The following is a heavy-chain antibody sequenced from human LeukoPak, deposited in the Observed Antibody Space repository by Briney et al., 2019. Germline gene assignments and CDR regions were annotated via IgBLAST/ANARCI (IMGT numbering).Heavy chain of an antibody. CDR3: VKGAVAEEFDH. V-gene: IGHV3-33*06. CDR1: GFTFSSYG. J-gene: IGHJ4*02. CDR2: IWYGGSNK. D-gene: IGHD6-19*01. Sequence: GGSLRLSCAASGFTFSSYGMHWVRQAPGKGLEWVAVIWYGGSNKYYADSVKGRFTISRDNSKNTLYLQMNSLRAEDTAVYYCVKGAVAEEFDHWGQGTLVTVSS.